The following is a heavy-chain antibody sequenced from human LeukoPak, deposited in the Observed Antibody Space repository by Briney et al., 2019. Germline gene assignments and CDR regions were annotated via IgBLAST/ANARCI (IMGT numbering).Heavy chain of an antibody. Sequence: PGGSLRLSCAASGFTFSSYAMQWVRQAPGKGLEWVAVISFDGSDTYYAASLKGRFIISRDNSKKTLYLQMNSLRAEDTAMYYCVRGGGITYRSWYYFDYWGQGTLVTVSS. CDR3: VRGGGITYRSWYYFDY. CDR2: ISFDGSDT. D-gene: IGHD6-13*01. V-gene: IGHV3-30*04. J-gene: IGHJ4*02. CDR1: GFTFSSYA.